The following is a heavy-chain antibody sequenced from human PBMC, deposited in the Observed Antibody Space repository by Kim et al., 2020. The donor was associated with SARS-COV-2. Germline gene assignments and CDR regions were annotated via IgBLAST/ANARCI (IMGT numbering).Heavy chain of an antibody. CDR2: ISGYNGNT. J-gene: IGHJ4*01. CDR3: ASCGHGSGTYFSGAFDH. D-gene: IGHD3-10*01. Sequence: ASVKVSCKASGYTFSDYGFTWVRQAPGQGLEWMGWISGYNGNTKFGQKFQGRVIMSTDTSTNTAYLDLRSLTPGDTAVYFCASCGHGSGTYFSGAFDHWG. V-gene: IGHV1-18*04. CDR1: GYTFSDYG.